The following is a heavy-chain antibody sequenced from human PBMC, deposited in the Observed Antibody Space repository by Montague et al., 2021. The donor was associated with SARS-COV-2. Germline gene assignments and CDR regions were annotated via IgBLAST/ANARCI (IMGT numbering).Heavy chain of an antibody. D-gene: IGHD3-3*01. CDR3: AKVRRYYDFWSGYTTSQYYYYYYGMDV. CDR2: ISYDGSNK. CDR1: GFTFSSYG. J-gene: IGHJ6*02. V-gene: IGHV3-30*18. Sequence: SLRLSCAASGFTFSSYGMHWVRQAPGKGLEWVAVISYDGSNKYYADSVRGRFTISRDNSKNTLYLQVNSLRAEDTAVYYCAKVRRYYDFWSGYTTSQYYYYYYGMDVWGQGTTVTVSS.